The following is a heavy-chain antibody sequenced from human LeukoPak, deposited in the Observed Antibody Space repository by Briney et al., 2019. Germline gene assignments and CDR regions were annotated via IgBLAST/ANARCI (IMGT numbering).Heavy chain of an antibody. CDR1: GFTFSSYA. D-gene: IGHD3-10*01. CDR3: AREVRITMVRGPLDY. J-gene: IGHJ4*02. Sequence: GGSLRLSCAASGFTFSSYAMHWVRQAPGKGLEWVAVISYDGSNKYYADSVKGRFTISRDNSKNTLYLQMNSLRAEDTAVYYCAREVRITMVRGPLDYWGQGTLVTVSS. V-gene: IGHV3-30*04. CDR2: ISYDGSNK.